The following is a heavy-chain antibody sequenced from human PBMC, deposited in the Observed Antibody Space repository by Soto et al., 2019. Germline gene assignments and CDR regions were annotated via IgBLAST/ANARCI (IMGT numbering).Heavy chain of an antibody. Sequence: ASVKVSCKATGYSFKNYAVHWVREAPGQRLEWMGFTNEGSGNTRFSQKFQGRISITRDTSASTVYLDLSSLTSEDTAIYYCARDDRSVSGVVTLDHWGPGTLVTVSS. CDR2: TNEGSGNT. CDR3: ARDDRSVSGVVTLDH. V-gene: IGHV1-3*01. D-gene: IGHD3-3*01. J-gene: IGHJ4*02. CDR1: GYSFKNYA.